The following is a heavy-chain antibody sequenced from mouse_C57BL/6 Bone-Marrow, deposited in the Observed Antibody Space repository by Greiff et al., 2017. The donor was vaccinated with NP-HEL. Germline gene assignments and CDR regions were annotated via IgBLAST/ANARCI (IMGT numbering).Heavy chain of an antibody. V-gene: IGHV1-81*01. CDR3: ARGDFWFAY. J-gene: IGHJ3*01. CDR2: IYPRSGNT. CDR1: GYTFTSYG. Sequence: QVQLQQSGAELARPGSSVKLSCKASGYTFTSYGISWVKQRPGQGLEWIGEIYPRSGNTYYNEKFKGKATLTADKSSSTAYMELRSLTSEDSAVYFCARGDFWFAYWGQGTLVTVSA.